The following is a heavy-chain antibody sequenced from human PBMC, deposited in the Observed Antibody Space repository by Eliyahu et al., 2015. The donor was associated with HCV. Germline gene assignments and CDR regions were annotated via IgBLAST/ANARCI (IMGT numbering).Heavy chain of an antibody. V-gene: IGHV4-59*01. CDR1: GGSIPTYY. CDR3: ASGGGGIAVAGTGGWFDP. J-gene: IGHJ5*02. Sequence: QVQLQESGPGLVKPSETLSLTCTVSGGSIPTYYWSWXRQPPGKGLEWVGYIHYSGSTNYNPSLKSRVTISLDTSKNQFSLNLTSVTAADTAVYYCASGGGGIAVAGTGGWFDPWDQGTLVTVSS. D-gene: IGHD6-19*01. CDR2: IHYSGST.